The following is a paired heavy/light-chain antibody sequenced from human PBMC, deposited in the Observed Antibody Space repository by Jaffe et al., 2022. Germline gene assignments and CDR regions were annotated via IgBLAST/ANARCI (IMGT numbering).Light chain of an antibody. CDR2: EDN. Sequence: NFMLTQPHSVSESPGKTVTISCTRSSGSIASNYVQWYQQRPGSSPTTVIYEDNQRPSGVPDRFSGSIDSSSNSASLTISGLKTEDEADYYCQSYDSSNHVVFGGGTKLTVL. CDR1: SGSIASNY. CDR3: QSYDSSNHVV. J-gene: IGLJ2*01. V-gene: IGLV6-57*01.
Heavy chain of an antibody. Sequence: QVQLVESGGGVVQPGGSLRLSCAASGFTFSSYGMHWVRQAPGKGLEWVAFIRYDGSNKYYADSVKGRFTISRDNSKNTLYLQMNSLRAEDTAVYYCAKDGLRLNYDILTGRPLMYYFDYWGQGTLVTVSS. CDR1: GFTFSSYG. J-gene: IGHJ4*02. D-gene: IGHD3-9*01. CDR3: AKDGLRLNYDILTGRPLMYYFDY. CDR2: IRYDGSNK. V-gene: IGHV3-30*02.